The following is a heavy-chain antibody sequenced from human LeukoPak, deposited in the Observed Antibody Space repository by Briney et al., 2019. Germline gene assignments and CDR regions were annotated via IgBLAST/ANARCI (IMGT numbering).Heavy chain of an antibody. Sequence: PGGSLRLSCAASGFTFSSYSMNWVRQAPGKGLEWVSYISSSSSTIYYADSVKGRFTISRDNAKNSLYLQMNSLGDEDTAVYYCARGGPYYYDSSDAVDVWGQGTTVTVSS. CDR1: GFTFSSYS. D-gene: IGHD3-22*01. J-gene: IGHJ6*02. CDR2: ISSSSSTI. CDR3: ARGGPYYYDSSDAVDV. V-gene: IGHV3-48*02.